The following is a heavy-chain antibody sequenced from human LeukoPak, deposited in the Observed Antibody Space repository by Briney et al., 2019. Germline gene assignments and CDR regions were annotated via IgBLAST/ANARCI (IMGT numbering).Heavy chain of an antibody. V-gene: IGHV4-59*08. D-gene: IGHD4-11*01. CDR2: MYYNGST. J-gene: IGHJ5*02. CDR3: ARFHGEVSVTRRFDP. Sequence: SETLSLTCSVSSGSIGSYYWSWIRQPPGKGLEWIAYMYYNGSTNYNPSLKSRVTVSVDTSKNLFSLKLKSVTAADTAVYYCARFHGEVSVTRRFDPWGQGTLVTVSS. CDR1: SGSIGSYY.